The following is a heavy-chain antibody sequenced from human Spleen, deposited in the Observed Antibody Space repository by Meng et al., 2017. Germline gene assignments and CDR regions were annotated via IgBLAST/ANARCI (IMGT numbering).Heavy chain of an antibody. CDR3: ARGPTTMAHDFDY. D-gene: IGHD4-11*01. V-gene: IGHV4-61*03. J-gene: IGHJ4*02. CDR1: GGSVRSSDYQ. CDR2: INHSGST. Sequence: VQLPESGPGRVRPSETLSPICTVSGGSVRSSDYQWSWIRQPPGKGLEWIGEINHSGSTNYNPSLESRATISVDTSQNNLSLKLSSVTAADSAVYYCARGPTTMAHDFDYWGQGTLVTVSS.